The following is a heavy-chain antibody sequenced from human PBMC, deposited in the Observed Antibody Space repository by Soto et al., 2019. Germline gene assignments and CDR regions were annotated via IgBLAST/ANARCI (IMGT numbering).Heavy chain of an antibody. Sequence: GGSLRLSCAASGFTFSSYAMSWVRQAPGKRLEWVSAISGSGGSTYYADSVKGRFTISRDNSKNTLYLQMNSLRAEDTAVYYCAKEPIGSRITIFGVPRGYFDYWGQGTLVTVSS. CDR2: ISGSGGST. V-gene: IGHV3-23*01. J-gene: IGHJ4*02. CDR3: AKEPIGSRITIFGVPRGYFDY. D-gene: IGHD3-3*01. CDR1: GFTFSSYA.